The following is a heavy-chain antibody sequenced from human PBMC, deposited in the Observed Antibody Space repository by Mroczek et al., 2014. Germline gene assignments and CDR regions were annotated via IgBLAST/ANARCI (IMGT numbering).Heavy chain of an antibody. J-gene: IGHJ6*02. D-gene: IGHD5-18*01. CDR2: IYTSGNT. V-gene: IGHV4-4*07. CDR3: ARDLKVDTGMALPYYYGMDV. CDR1: GGSISTYY. Sequence: QVQLQQWGPGLVKPSETLSLTCTVSGGSISTYYWSWIRQPAGKGLEWIGHIYTSGNTNYNPSLKSRVTMSVDTSKNQFSLKVSYVTAADTAVYYCARDLKVDTGMALPYYYGMDVWGQGTTVTVSS.